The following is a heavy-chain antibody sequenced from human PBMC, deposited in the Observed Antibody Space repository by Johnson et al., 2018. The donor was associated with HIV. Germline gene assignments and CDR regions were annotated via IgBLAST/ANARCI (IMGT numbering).Heavy chain of an antibody. CDR3: AKEGGNDYGDEVGFAFDI. Sequence: QVQLVESGGGVVQPGRSLRLSCAASGFTFSSYAMHWVRQAPVKGLEWVAVISYDGSNKYHAESVKGRFTISKDNSKNSLYLQMNSLRTEDTALYYCAKEGGNDYGDEVGFAFDIWGQGTMVTVSS. J-gene: IGHJ3*02. CDR2: ISYDGSNK. V-gene: IGHV3-30-3*01. D-gene: IGHD4-17*01. CDR1: GFTFSSYA.